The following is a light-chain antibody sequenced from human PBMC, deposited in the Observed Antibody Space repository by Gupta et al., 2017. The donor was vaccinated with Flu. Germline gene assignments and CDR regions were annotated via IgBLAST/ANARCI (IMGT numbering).Light chain of an antibody. CDR2: ANN. Sequence: HSVLTQPPSVSGAPGQRVPIPCFGSSSDIGADYEVHWYQQFPGTAPKLLIFANNHRPSGVPDRFSGSKSGTSASLAITGLRPEDEAEYSCQWYDSLSGSDVFGTGTKVTVL. V-gene: IGLV1-40*01. J-gene: IGLJ1*01. CDR1: SSDIGADYE. CDR3: QWYDSLSGSDV.